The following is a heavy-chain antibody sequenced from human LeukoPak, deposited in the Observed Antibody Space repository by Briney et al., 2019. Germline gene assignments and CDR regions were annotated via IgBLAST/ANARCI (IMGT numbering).Heavy chain of an antibody. V-gene: IGHV3-30*18. CDR2: ISYDGRNK. Sequence: GSLRLSFAASGFTFSSYGMHWVRQAPGKGLEWVAVISYDGRNKYYADSVKGRFTISRDNSTNTLYLQMNSLRAEDTAVYYCAKAVFSYYYSGMDVWGQGTTVTVSS. CDR3: AKAVFSYYYSGMDV. J-gene: IGHJ6*02. D-gene: IGHD3-3*01. CDR1: GFTFSSYG.